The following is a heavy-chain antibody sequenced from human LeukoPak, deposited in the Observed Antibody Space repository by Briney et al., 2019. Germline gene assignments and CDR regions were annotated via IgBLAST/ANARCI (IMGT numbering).Heavy chain of an antibody. J-gene: IGHJ6*02. CDR3: AREYYDFWSGYSFGYYCYGMDV. Sequence: GGSLRLSCAASGFTFSSYSMNWVRQAPGKGLEWVSSISSSSSYIYYADSVKGRFTISRDNAKNSLYLQMNSLRAEDTAVYYCAREYYDFWSGYSFGYYCYGMDVWGQGTTVTVSS. D-gene: IGHD3-3*01. V-gene: IGHV3-21*01. CDR1: GFTFSSYS. CDR2: ISSSSSYI.